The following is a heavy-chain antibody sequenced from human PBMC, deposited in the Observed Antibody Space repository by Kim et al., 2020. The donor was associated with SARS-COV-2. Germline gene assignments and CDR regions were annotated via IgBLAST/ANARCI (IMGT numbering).Heavy chain of an antibody. CDR3: ARGVFGVVIIPYYFYYMDV. CDR1: GGSVSSVDYS. J-gene: IGHJ6*03. V-gene: IGHV4-61*08. CDR2: IYNSGST. D-gene: IGHD3-3*01. Sequence: SETLSLTSTVSGGSVSSVDYSWSWLRQPPGKGLEWIGYIYNSGSTKYNPSLKSRVTISVDTSRNQFSLRLTSVTAADTAVYYCARGVFGVVIIPYYFYYMDVWAKGTTVTVSS.